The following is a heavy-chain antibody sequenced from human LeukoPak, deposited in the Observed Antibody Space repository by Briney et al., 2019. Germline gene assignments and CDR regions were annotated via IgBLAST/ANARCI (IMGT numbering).Heavy chain of an antibody. V-gene: IGHV1-2*02. CDR2: INPNSGGT. J-gene: IGHJ5*02. CDR1: GYTFTGYY. Sequence: ASVKVSCKASGYTFTGYYMHWVRQAPGQGLEWMGWINPNSGGTNYAQKFQGRVTMTRDTSISTAYMELSRLRSDDTAVYYCARDQDSWNDWFDPWGQGTLVTVSS. CDR3: ARDQDSWNDWFDP. D-gene: IGHD1-20*01.